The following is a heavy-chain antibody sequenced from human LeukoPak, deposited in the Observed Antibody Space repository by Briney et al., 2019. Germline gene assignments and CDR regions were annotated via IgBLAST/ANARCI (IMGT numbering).Heavy chain of an antibody. V-gene: IGHV4-34*01. J-gene: IGHJ4*02. CDR2: INHSGST. CDR3: ARQSSSHLHPYGENDY. D-gene: IGHD4-17*01. Sequence: SETLSLTCAVYGGSFSGYYWSWIRQPPGKGLEWIGEINHSGSTNYNPSLKSRVTISVDTSKNQFSLKLSSVTAADTAVYYCARQSSSHLHPYGENDYWGQGTLVTVSS. CDR1: GGSFSGYY.